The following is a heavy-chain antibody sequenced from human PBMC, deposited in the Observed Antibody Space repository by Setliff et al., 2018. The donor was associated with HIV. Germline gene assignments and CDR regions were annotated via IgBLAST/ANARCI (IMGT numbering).Heavy chain of an antibody. V-gene: IGHV4-4*02. D-gene: IGHD1-7*01. CDR1: GDSISSSNW. Sequence: NPSETLSLTCGVSGDSISSSNWWTWVRQPPGKGLEWIGEIYYSGSTYYNPSLKSRVTISVDTSKNQFSVKLSSVTAADTAVYYCARGGATGTTRLDYWGQGTLVTVSS. J-gene: IGHJ4*02. CDR2: IYYSGST. CDR3: ARGGATGTTRLDY.